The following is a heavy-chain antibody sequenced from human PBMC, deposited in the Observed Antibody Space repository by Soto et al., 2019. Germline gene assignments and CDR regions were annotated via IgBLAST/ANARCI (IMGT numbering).Heavy chain of an antibody. Sequence: PGESLKISCKDSGYSFSDHWISWVRQMPGKGLEWMGMVDPSGSRPTYSPSFQGHVSISADKSIATAYLQWSSLEAPDTAMYYCARHLAQTSGAEIGFDVWGQGTTVTVSS. CDR1: GYSFSDHW. CDR2: VDPSGSRP. D-gene: IGHD3-3*02. J-gene: IGHJ6*02. CDR3: ARHLAQTSGAEIGFDV. V-gene: IGHV5-10-1*01.